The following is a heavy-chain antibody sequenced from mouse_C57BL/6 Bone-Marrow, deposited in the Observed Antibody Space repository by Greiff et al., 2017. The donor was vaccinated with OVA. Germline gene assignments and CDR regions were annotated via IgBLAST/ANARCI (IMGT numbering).Heavy chain of an antibody. D-gene: IGHD2-3*01. Sequence: EVKLVESGGGLVQPGGSMKLSCAASGFTFSDAWMDWVRQSPEKGLEWVAEIRNKANNHATYYAESVKGRFTISRDDSKSSVYLQMNSLRAEDTGIYYCTSPGDGYYPDYFDYWGQGTTLTVSS. J-gene: IGHJ2*01. CDR1: GFTFSDAW. V-gene: IGHV6-6*01. CDR2: IRNKANNHAT. CDR3: TSPGDGYYPDYFDY.